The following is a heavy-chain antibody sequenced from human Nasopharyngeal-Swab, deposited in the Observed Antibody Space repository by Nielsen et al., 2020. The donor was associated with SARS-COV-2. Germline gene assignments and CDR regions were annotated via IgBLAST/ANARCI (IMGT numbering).Heavy chain of an antibody. CDR1: GFTFSSYE. V-gene: IGHV3-48*03. CDR2: ISSSGSTI. J-gene: IGHJ6*02. D-gene: IGHD2-15*01. Sequence: GESLKISCAASGFTFSSYEMNWVRQAPGKGLEWVSYISSSGSTIYYADSVKGRFTISRDNDKNSLYLQMNSLRAGDTAVYYCARERTDCSGGSCYSYGMDVWGQGTTVTVSS. CDR3: ARERTDCSGGSCYSYGMDV.